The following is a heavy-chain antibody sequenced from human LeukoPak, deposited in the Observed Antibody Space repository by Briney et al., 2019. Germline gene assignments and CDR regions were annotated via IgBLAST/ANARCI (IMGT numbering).Heavy chain of an antibody. D-gene: IGHD1-26*01. CDR2: IFYSGST. V-gene: IGHV4-59*01. Sequence: ASETLSLTCTASGGSISSYYWSWIRQPPGEGLESIGYIFYSGSTNYNPSLKSRVTISVDTSKNHFSLKLTSVTAADTAVYYCARGGGGGSSGYYFDFWGQGALVTVSS. CDR3: ARGGGGGSSGYYFDF. CDR1: GGSISSYY. J-gene: IGHJ4*02.